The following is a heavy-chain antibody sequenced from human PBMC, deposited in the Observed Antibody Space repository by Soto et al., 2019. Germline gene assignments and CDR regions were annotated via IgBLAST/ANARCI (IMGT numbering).Heavy chain of an antibody. CDR2: IYPGDSDT. D-gene: IGHD2-15*01. V-gene: IGHV5-51*01. Sequence: PGESLKISCKGSGYSFTSYWIGWVRQMPGKGLEWMGIIYPGDSDTRYSPSFQGQVTISADKSISTAYLQWSSLKASDTAMYYCAQTLGYCSCCSCYSSPNDAFDFWGQGTMVTVSS. CDR1: GYSFTSYW. J-gene: IGHJ3*01. CDR3: AQTLGYCSCCSCYSSPNDAFDF.